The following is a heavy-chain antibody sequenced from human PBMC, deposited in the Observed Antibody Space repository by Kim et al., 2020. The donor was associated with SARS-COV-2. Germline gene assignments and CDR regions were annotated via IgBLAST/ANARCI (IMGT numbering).Heavy chain of an antibody. CDR1: GYSFTSYW. CDR3: ARWAVVAATTYYYYGMDV. J-gene: IGHJ6*04. Sequence: GESLKISCKGSGYSFTSYWIGWVRQMPGKGLEWMGIIYPGDSDTRYSPPFQGQVTISADKSISTAYLQWSSLKASDTAMYYCARWAVVAATTYYYYGMDVWGEGTTVTVSS. CDR2: IYPGDSDT. D-gene: IGHD2-15*01. V-gene: IGHV5-51*01.